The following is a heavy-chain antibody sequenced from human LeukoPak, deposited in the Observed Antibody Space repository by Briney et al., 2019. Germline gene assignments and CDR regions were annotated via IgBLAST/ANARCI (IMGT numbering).Heavy chain of an antibody. V-gene: IGHV4-59*08. CDR2: IYSSGST. CDR3: ARRAGDGYNFDY. D-gene: IGHD5-24*01. J-gene: IGHJ4*02. CDR1: GSSISSYY. Sequence: KTSETLSLTCTVSGSSISSYYWSWIRQPPGKGLEWIGYIYSSGSTHYNPSLKSRVTISVDTSKNQFSLKLSSVTAADTAVYYCARRAGDGYNFDYWGQGTLVTVSS.